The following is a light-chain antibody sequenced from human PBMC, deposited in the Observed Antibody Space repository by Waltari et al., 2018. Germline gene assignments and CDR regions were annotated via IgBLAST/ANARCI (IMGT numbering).Light chain of an antibody. J-gene: IGLJ2*01. CDR2: RDT. CDR1: ELGDRY. CDR3: QTWDTNTPL. V-gene: IGLV3-1*01. Sequence: SSELTQPPSVSVSPGQTATVTCSGDELGDRYASWYQQRPGQSPLLVIYRDTMRPSGIPERFAGSNSGTTATLTISETQAMDEADYYCQTWDTNTPLFGGGTKLTVL.